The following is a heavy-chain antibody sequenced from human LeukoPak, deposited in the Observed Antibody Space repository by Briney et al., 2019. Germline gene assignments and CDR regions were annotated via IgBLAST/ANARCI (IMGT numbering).Heavy chain of an antibody. CDR1: GYTFTGYY. CDR3: AREGTYDFWSGSPNYMDV. V-gene: IGHV1-2*02. D-gene: IGHD3-3*01. J-gene: IGHJ6*03. CDR2: INPNSGGT. Sequence: ASVKVSCKASGYTFTGYYMHWVRQAPGQGLEWMGWINPNSGGTNYAQKFQGRVTMTRDTSISTAYMELSRLRSDDTAVYYCAREGTYDFWSGSPNYMDVWGKGTTVTVSS.